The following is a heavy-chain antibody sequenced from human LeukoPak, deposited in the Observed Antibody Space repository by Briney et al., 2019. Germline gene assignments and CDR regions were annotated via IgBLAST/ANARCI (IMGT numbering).Heavy chain of an antibody. D-gene: IGHD5-18*01. CDR1: GYIFTNHA. J-gene: IGHJ4*02. CDR2: INVGNGNT. CDR3: ASGSYGYSCIDY. V-gene: IGHV1-3*01. Sequence: GASVKVSCKASGYIFTNHAMHWVRQAPGQRLEWMGWINVGNGNTKYSQKFQGRVTITRDTSASTAYMELSSLRSEDTAVYYCASGSYGYSCIDYWGQGTLVTVSS.